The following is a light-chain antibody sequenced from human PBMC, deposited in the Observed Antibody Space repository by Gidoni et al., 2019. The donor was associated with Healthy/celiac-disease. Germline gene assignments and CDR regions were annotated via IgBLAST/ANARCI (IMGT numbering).Light chain of an antibody. Sequence: DVQMTQSPSSLSASVADRVTITCRASQRISSYLNWYQQKPGKAPKLLIYAAASSHSGVPSRFSGSGCGTDYTLTISSLQPEDVATYYCRQSYSTPTWTFGRGTKVEIK. CDR2: AAA. CDR1: QRISSY. CDR3: RQSYSTPTWT. J-gene: IGKJ1*01. V-gene: IGKV1-39*01.